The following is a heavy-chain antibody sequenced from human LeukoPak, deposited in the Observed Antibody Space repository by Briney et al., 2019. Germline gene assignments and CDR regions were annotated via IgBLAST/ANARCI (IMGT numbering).Heavy chain of an antibody. J-gene: IGHJ4*02. D-gene: IGHD1-1*01. Sequence: QASETLSLTCTVSGGSISSSSYYWGWVRQAPGKGLEWVANIKEDGDEKYYVDSVRGRFTISRDNAQNSLFLEMNSLRADDTAVYYCAGYGKSKLDYWGQGTLVTVSS. V-gene: IGHV3-7*05. CDR3: AGYGKSKLDY. CDR1: GGSISSSSYY. CDR2: IKEDGDEK.